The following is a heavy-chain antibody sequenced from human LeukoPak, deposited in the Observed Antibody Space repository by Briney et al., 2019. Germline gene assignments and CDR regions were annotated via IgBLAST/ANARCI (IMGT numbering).Heavy chain of an antibody. D-gene: IGHD6-13*01. CDR2: INWTGGST. J-gene: IGHJ4*02. CDR3: ARAPYSNSWDYFDY. V-gene: IGHV3-20*04. Sequence: GGSLRLSCAASGFTFHDYGMSWVRQAPGKGLEWVSGINWTGGSTGYADSVKGRFTISRDNAKNSLYLQMNSLRAEDTALYYCARAPYSNSWDYFDYWGQGTLVTVSS. CDR1: GFTFHDYG.